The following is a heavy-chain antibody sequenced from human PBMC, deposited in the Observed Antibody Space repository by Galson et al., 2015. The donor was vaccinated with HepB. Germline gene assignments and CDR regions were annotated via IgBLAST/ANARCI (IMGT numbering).Heavy chain of an antibody. Sequence: SLRLSCAASGFTFSSYAMSWVRQAPGKGLEWVANIKQDGSEKNYVDSVKGRFTISRDNAKNSLYLQMNSLRVEDTAVYYCARDTRGTFDYWGQGTLVTVSS. CDR2: IKQDGSEK. D-gene: IGHD3/OR15-3a*01. CDR3: ARDTRGTFDY. CDR1: GFTFSSYA. J-gene: IGHJ4*02. V-gene: IGHV3-7*03.